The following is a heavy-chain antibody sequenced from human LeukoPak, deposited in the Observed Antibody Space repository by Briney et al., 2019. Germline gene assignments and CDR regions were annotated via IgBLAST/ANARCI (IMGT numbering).Heavy chain of an antibody. V-gene: IGHV4-34*01. CDR1: GGSFSGYY. D-gene: IGHD6-19*01. CDR2: INHSGST. Sequence: SETLSLTCAVYGGSFSGYYWSWIRQPPGKGLEWIGEINHSGSTNYNPSLKSRVTISVDTSKNQFSLKLSSVTAADTAVYYCARGPRRPSYSSGWPFDYWGQGTLVTVSS. J-gene: IGHJ4*02. CDR3: ARGPRRPSYSSGWPFDY.